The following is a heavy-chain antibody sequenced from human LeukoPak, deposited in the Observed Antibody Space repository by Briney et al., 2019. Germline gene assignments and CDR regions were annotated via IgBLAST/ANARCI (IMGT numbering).Heavy chain of an antibody. CDR2: ISGSGGST. J-gene: IGHJ3*02. CDR3: AKGDGSGSYSKGSDAFDI. D-gene: IGHD3-10*01. CDR1: GFTFSSYS. V-gene: IGHV3-23*01. Sequence: PGGSLRLSCAASGFTFSSYSMNWVRQAPGKGLEWVSAISGSGGSTYYADSVKGRFTISRDNSKNTLSLQMNSLRAEDTAVYYCAKGDGSGSYSKGSDAFDIWGQGTMVTVSS.